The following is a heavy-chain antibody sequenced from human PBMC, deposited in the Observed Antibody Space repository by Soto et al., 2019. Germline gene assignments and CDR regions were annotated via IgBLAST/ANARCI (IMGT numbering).Heavy chain of an antibody. D-gene: IGHD4-17*01. CDR2: MNPNSGNT. Sequence: GASVKVSCKASGGTFSSYDINWVRQATGQGLEWMGWMNPNSGNTGYAQKFQGRVTMTRNTSISTAYMELSSLRSEDTAVYYCATGGLYGDPLFDYWGQGTLVTVSS. V-gene: IGHV1-8*01. J-gene: IGHJ4*02. CDR1: GGTFSSYD. CDR3: ATGGLYGDPLFDY.